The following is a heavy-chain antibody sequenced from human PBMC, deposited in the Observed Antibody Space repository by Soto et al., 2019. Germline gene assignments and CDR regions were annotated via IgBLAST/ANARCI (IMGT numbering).Heavy chain of an antibody. D-gene: IGHD3-22*01. V-gene: IGHV3-7*01. CDR1: GFTCSAYS. CDR2: IKQDGGEE. J-gene: IGHJ3*01. Sequence: WGSLRLSCAGSGFTCSAYSMGWVRQSPGKGLEGVANIKQDGGEEDYVDSVKGRLTISRDNAKNSLYLQMNSLRAEDTAVYYCARIYYTSRGPTKYRAFDFWGQGTMVTVSS. CDR3: ARIYYTSRGPTKYRAFDF.